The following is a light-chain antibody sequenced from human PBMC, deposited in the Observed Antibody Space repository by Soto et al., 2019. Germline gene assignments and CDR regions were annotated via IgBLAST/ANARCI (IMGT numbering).Light chain of an antibody. CDR3: QHRSNWPWT. CDR1: QNVRSN. CDR2: DAS. Sequence: EIVLTQSPDTLSLSPGERATLSCRASQNVRSNLAWYQQKPGQAPRLLIYDASNRATGIPARFSGSGSGTDFTLAIGSLEPEDFAVYYCQHRSNWPWTFGQGTKVEIK. V-gene: IGKV3-11*01. J-gene: IGKJ1*01.